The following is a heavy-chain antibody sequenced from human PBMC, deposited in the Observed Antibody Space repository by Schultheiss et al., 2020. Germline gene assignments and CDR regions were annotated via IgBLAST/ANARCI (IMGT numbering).Heavy chain of an antibody. CDR3: AREGGSDP. Sequence: SETLSLTCTVSGGSISSGGYYWGWIRQPPGKGLEWIGYIHNSGSTDYNPSLQSRVTISVDTSNHQFSLKLRSVSAADTAVYYCAREGGSDPWGQGTLVTVSS. D-gene: IGHD3-16*01. CDR2: IHNSGST. J-gene: IGHJ5*02. V-gene: IGHV4-61*08. CDR1: GGSISSGGYY.